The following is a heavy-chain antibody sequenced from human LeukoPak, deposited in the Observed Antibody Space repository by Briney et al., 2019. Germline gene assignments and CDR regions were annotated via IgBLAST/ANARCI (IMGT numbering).Heavy chain of an antibody. CDR1: GFTFSAYA. CDR2: IGSDNKP. J-gene: IGHJ6*02. CDR3: ARDLHYSVAKDV. Sequence: PGGSLRLCCEASGFTFSAYAMTWVRQAPGKGLEWVSSIGSDNKPHYSESVKGRFAISRDNSKSMLFLQLNSLRAEDTALYYCARDLHYSVAKDVWGQGTTVTVSS. V-gene: IGHV3-23*01. D-gene: IGHD5-12*01.